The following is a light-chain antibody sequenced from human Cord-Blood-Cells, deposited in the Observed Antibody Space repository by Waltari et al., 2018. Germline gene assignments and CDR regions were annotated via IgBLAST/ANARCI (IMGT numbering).Light chain of an antibody. V-gene: IGLV2-14*01. CDR2: DVS. J-gene: IGLJ3*02. CDR3: SSYTSSSTWV. Sequence: QSALTQPASVSGSPGRALTIPCTGLSRDGGGYNYVSWYQQPPGKDPKLMIYDVSKRHSGVSNRFSGSKSGNTASLTISGLQAEDEADYYCSSYTSSSTWVFGGGTKLTVL. CDR1: SRDGGGYNY.